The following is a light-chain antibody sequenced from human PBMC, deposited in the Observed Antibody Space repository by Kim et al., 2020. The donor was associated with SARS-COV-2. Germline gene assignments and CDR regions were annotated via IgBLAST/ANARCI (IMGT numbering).Light chain of an antibody. CDR3: GTWDSSLSGLV. V-gene: IGLV1-51*01. CDR2: DNN. Sequence: QSVLTQPPSVSAAPGQKVTISCSGSSSNIGNNYVSWYQQLPGTAPKLLIYDNNKRPSGIPDRFSGSKSGTSATLGITGLQTEDEADYYCGTWDSSLSGLVFGGGTQLTVL. J-gene: IGLJ3*02. CDR1: SSNIGNNY.